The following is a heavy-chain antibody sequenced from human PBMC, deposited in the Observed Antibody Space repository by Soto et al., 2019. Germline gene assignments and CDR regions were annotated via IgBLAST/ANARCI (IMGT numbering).Heavy chain of an antibody. CDR1: GFTFSSYG. V-gene: IGHV3-30*18. CDR3: AKDSDILTDYYYYGMDV. D-gene: IGHD3-9*01. Sequence: PGGSLRLSCAASGFTFSSYGMHWVRQAPGKGLEWVAVISYDGSNKYYADTVKGRFTISRDNSKNTLYLQMNSLRAEDTAVYYCAKDSDILTDYYYYGMDVWGQGTTVTVSS. J-gene: IGHJ6*02. CDR2: ISYDGSNK.